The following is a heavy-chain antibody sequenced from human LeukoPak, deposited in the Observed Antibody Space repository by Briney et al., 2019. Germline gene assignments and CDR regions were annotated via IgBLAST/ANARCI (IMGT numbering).Heavy chain of an antibody. V-gene: IGHV4-61*02. CDR1: GGSISSGSYY. CDR2: IYTSGST. Sequence: SQTLSLTCTVSGGSISSGSYYWSWIRQPAGKGLEWIGRIYTSGSTNYNPSLKSRVTISVDTSKNRFSLKLSSVTAADTAVYYCARGRKYTPGYRVTELGSGYSDYWGQGTLVTVSS. CDR3: ARGRKYTPGYRVTELGSGYSDY. J-gene: IGHJ4*02. D-gene: IGHD3-9*01.